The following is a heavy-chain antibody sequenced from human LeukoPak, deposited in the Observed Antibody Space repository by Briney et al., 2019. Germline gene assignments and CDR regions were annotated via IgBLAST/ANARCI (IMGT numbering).Heavy chain of an antibody. CDR2: ISYDGSNK. D-gene: IGHD6-13*01. J-gene: IGHJ6*03. CDR3: AKVWAAATYYYYYYYMDV. CDR1: GFTFSSYG. Sequence: HPGGSLRLSCAASGFTFSSYGMHWVRQVPGKGLEWVAVISYDGSNKYYADSVKGRFTISRDNSKNTLYLQMNSLRAEDTAVYYCAKVWAAATYYYYYYYMDVWGKGTTVTVSS. V-gene: IGHV3-30*18.